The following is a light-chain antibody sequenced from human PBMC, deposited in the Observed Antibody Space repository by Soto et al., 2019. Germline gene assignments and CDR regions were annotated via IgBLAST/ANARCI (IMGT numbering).Light chain of an antibody. CDR3: SSYAGSNNYV. J-gene: IGLJ1*01. V-gene: IGLV2-8*01. CDR2: EVF. Sequence: QSVLTQPPSASGSPGQSVTISCTGTSSDVGNYNYVSWYQQHPGKAPKLMIYEVFKRPSGVPDRFSGSKSGNTASLTVSGLQAEDEAYYYCSSYAGSNNYVFGIGTKVTVL. CDR1: SSDVGNYNY.